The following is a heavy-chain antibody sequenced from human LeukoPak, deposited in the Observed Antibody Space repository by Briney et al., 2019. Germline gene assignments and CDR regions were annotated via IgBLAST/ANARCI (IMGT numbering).Heavy chain of an antibody. D-gene: IGHD3-22*01. V-gene: IGHV1-69*04. J-gene: IGHJ4*02. CDR1: GGTFSSYA. Sequence: ASVKVSCKASGGTFSSYAISWVRQAPGQGLEWMGRIIPILGIANYAQKLQGRVTITADKSTSTAYMELSSLRSEDTAVYYCATPTANYYDSSGYDYWGQGTLVTVSS. CDR3: ATPTANYYDSSGYDY. CDR2: IIPILGIA.